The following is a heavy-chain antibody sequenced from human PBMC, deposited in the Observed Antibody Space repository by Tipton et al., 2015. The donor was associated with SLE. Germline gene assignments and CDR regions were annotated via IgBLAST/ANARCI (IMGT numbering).Heavy chain of an antibody. CDR3: TRDPLAAAGLFDY. D-gene: IGHD6-13*01. J-gene: IGHJ4*02. V-gene: IGHV3-21*03. CDR2: ISSSSSYI. Sequence: GSLRLSCAASGFTFSSYSMNWVRQAPGKGLEWVSSISSSSSYIYYADSVKGRFTISRDNAKNSLYLQMNSLKTEDTAVYYCTRDPLAAAGLFDYWGQGTLVTVSS. CDR1: GFTFSSYS.